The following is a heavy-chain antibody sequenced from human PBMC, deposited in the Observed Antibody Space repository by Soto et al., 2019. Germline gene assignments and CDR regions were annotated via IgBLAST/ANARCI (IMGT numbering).Heavy chain of an antibody. V-gene: IGHV3-30-3*01. CDR2: ISYDGSNK. CDR1: GFTLSSYA. Sequence: WGSLRFSCAASGFTLSSYAMHWVRQAPGKGLEWVAVISYDGSNKYYADSGKGRFTISRDNSKNTLYLQMNSLRADDTAVYYCARGQWLQRSEYWGQGTLVTVSS. CDR3: ARGQWLQRSEY. J-gene: IGHJ4*02. D-gene: IGHD6-19*01.